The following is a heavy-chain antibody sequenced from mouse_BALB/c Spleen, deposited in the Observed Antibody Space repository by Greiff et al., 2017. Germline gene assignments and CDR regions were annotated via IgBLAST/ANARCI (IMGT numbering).Heavy chain of an antibody. CDR1: GFSLTSYG. V-gene: IGHV2-9*02. CDR3: ARHRGDYDGAWFAY. J-gene: IGHJ3*01. Sequence: QVQLKESGPGLVAPSQSLSITCTVSGFSLTSYGVHWVRQPPGKGLEWLGVIWAGGSTNYNSALMSRLSISKDNSKSQVFLKMNSLQTDDTAMYYCARHRGDYDGAWFAYWGQGTLVTVSA. CDR2: IWAGGST. D-gene: IGHD2-4*01.